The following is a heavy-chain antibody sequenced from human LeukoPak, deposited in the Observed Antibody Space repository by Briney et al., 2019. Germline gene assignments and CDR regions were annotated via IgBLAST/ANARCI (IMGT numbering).Heavy chain of an antibody. V-gene: IGHV3-49*04. CDR3: SRGPIQLWVHNGVDV. J-gene: IGHJ6*02. CDR2: IRSKAYRGTT. Sequence: LAGGSLRLSCAASGFTFSSYSMNWVRQAPGKGLEWVGFIRSKAYRGTTEYAASVKGRFTISRDDSKSVVYLQMNSLKSEDTAVYYCSRGPIQLWVHNGVDVWGQGTTVTVSS. CDR1: GFTFSSYS. D-gene: IGHD5-18*01.